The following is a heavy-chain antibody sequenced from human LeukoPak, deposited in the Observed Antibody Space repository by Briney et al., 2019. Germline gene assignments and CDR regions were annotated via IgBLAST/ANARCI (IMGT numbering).Heavy chain of an antibody. CDR1: GYSISSGYY. CDR3: ARYRGAWYYYFDY. D-gene: IGHD6-19*01. Sequence: SETLSLTCTVSGYSISSGYYWGWIRQPPGKGLEWIGSIYHSGSTYYNPSLKSRVTISVDTSKNQFSLSLSSVTAADTAVYSCARYRGAWYYYFDYWGHGTLVTVSA. CDR2: IYHSGST. V-gene: IGHV4-38-2*02. J-gene: IGHJ4*01.